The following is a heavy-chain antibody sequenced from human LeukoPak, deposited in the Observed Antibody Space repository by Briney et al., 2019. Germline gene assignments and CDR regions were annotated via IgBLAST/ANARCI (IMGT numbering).Heavy chain of an antibody. D-gene: IGHD2-2*01. J-gene: IGHJ5*02. CDR3: ARACSSTSCLRFDP. CDR1: GYTFTGYY. Sequence: ASVKVSCKACGYTFTGYYMHWVRQAPGQGLEWMGWINPNSGGTNYAQKFQGRVTMTRDTSISTAYMELSRLRSDDTAVYYCARACSSTSCLRFDPWGQGTLVTVSS. V-gene: IGHV1-2*02. CDR2: INPNSGGT.